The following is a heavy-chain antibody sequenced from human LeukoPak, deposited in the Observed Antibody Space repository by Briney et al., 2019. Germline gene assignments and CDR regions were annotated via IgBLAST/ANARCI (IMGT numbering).Heavy chain of an antibody. V-gene: IGHV1-2*02. CDR3: ARVSDSVATITSYFRSSGWYSDY. J-gene: IGHJ4*02. Sequence: ASVKVSCKASGYIFTGYYMHWVRQAPGQGLEWMGWINANSGGTKYAQKFQGRVTMTRDTSISTAYMELSSLRSDDTAMYYCARVSDSVATITSYFRSSGWYSDYWGQGTLVTVSS. CDR1: GYIFTGYY. CDR2: INANSGGT. D-gene: IGHD5-12*01.